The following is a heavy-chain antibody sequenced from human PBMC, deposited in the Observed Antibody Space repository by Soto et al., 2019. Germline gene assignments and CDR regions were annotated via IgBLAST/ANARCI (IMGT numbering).Heavy chain of an antibody. CDR1: GYTFTSYG. J-gene: IGHJ6*02. Sequence: PSVKVSCKASGYTFTSYGISWVRQATGQGLEWMGWISAYNGNTNYAQKLQGRVTMTTDTSTSTAYMELRSLRSDDTAVYYCARARRCSSTSCSVYYYYGMDVWGQGTTVTVSS. CDR3: ARARRCSSTSCSVYYYYGMDV. CDR2: ISAYNGNT. D-gene: IGHD2-2*01. V-gene: IGHV1-18*01.